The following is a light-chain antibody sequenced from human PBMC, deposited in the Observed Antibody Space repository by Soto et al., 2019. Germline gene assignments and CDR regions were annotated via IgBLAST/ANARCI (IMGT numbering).Light chain of an antibody. CDR1: TGAVTSDYY. J-gene: IGLJ3*02. Sequence: QTVVTQEPSLTVSPGGTVTLTCASSTGAVTSDYYPNWLQQKPGQAPRLLIHSTYTRHFWTPARFSGSILGGKAALTVSDVQPEDDADYYCLLYHGAAQVFGGGTKVTVL. V-gene: IGLV7-43*01. CDR2: STY. CDR3: LLYHGAAQV.